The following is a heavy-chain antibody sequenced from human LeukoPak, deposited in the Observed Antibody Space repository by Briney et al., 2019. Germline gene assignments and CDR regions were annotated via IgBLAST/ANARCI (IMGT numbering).Heavy chain of an antibody. V-gene: IGHV3-15*01. D-gene: IGHD4-17*01. CDR2: IKSKTDGGTT. J-gene: IGHJ4*02. CDR3: TTVPITVTTVDY. Sequence: GGSLRLSCAASGFTFSAYSMTWVRQAPGKGLEWVGRIKSKTDGGTTDYAAPVKGRFTISRDDSKNTLYLQMNSLKTEDTAVYYCTTVPITVTTVDYWGQGTLVTVSS. CDR1: GFTFSAYS.